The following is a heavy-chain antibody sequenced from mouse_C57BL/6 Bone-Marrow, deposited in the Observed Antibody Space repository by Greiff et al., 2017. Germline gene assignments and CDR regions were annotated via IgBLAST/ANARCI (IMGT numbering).Heavy chain of an antibody. D-gene: IGHD1-1*01. J-gene: IGHJ2*01. CDR2: IYPSDSYT. CDR3: ARESRYYCGPFDY. V-gene: IGHV1-69*01. CDR1: GYTFTSYW. Sequence: QVQLQQPGAELVMPGASVKLSCKASGYTFTSYWMHWVKQRPGQGLEWIGEIYPSDSYTNYNQKFKGKSTLTVDKSSSTAYMQLSSLTSEDSAVYYCARESRYYCGPFDYWGQGTTLTVSS.